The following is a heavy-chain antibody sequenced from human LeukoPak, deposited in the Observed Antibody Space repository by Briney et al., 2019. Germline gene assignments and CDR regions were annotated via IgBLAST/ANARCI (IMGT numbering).Heavy chain of an antibody. D-gene: IGHD2-15*01. CDR1: GYTFTSYY. CDR3: ARDGLGVVGLGYCSGGSCAGGYFDY. CDR2: INPSGGST. J-gene: IGHJ4*02. V-gene: IGHV1-46*01. Sequence: VASVKVSCKASGYTFTSYYMHWVRQAPGQGLEWMGIINPSGGSTSYAQKFQGRVTMTRDMSTSTVYMELSSLRSEDTAVYYCARDGLGVVGLGYCSGGSCAGGYFDYWGQGTLVTVSS.